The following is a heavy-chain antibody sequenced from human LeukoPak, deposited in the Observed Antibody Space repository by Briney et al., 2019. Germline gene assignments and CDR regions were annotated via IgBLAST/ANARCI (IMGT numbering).Heavy chain of an antibody. CDR2: IYYSGST. Sequence: SETLSLTCTVSGGSISSYYWSWIRQPPGKGLEWIGYIYYSGSTNYNPSLKSRVTISVDTSKNQFSLKLSSVTAADTAVYYCARWSFALGGFEHWGQGTLVTVSS. J-gene: IGHJ4*02. CDR3: ARWSFALGGFEH. CDR1: GGSISSYY. V-gene: IGHV4-59*01. D-gene: IGHD3-10*01.